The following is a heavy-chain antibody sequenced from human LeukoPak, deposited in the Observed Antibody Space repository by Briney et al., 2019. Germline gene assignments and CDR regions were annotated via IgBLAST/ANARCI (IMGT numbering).Heavy chain of an antibody. J-gene: IGHJ4*02. Sequence: GESLKISCQGSGYLFTTYWIGWVRPMPGKGPEWMGILYPVDSDTRYSPSFQGQVSNLADKSISTACLQWSTLKASDTSMYYCARRLVGGSGWYIDYWGQGTLVTVSS. CDR2: LYPVDSDT. CDR3: ARRLVGGSGWYIDY. CDR1: GYLFTTYW. V-gene: IGHV5-51*01. D-gene: IGHD6-19*01.